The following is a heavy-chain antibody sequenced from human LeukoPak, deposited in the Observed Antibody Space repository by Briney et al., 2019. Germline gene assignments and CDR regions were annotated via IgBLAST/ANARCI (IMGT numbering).Heavy chain of an antibody. Sequence: GGSLRLSCAASGFTFSGYWMHWVRQAPGKGLVWVSHINSDGSSTSYADSVKGRFTISRDNAKNTLYLQMNSLRAEDTAVYYCATEMAAMVYWGQGTLVTVSS. CDR2: INSDGSST. D-gene: IGHD5-24*01. J-gene: IGHJ4*02. V-gene: IGHV3-74*01. CDR3: ATEMAAMVY. CDR1: GFTFSGYW.